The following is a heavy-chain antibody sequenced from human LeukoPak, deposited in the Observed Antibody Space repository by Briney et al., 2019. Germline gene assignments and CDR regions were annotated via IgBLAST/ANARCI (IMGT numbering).Heavy chain of an antibody. D-gene: IGHD2-15*01. CDR2: MNPNSGNT. CDR1: GYTFTSYD. V-gene: IGHV1-8*01. J-gene: IGHJ5*02. CDR3: ATGPLFCSGGSCPIDL. Sequence: ASVKVSCKASGYTFTSYDINWVRQATGQGLEWMGWMNPNSGNTGYAQKFQGRVTMTEDTSTDTAYMELSSLRSEDTAVYYCATGPLFCSGGSCPIDLWGQGTLVTVSS.